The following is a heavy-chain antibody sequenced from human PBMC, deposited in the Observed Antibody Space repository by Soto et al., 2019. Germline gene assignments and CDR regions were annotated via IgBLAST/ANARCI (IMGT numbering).Heavy chain of an antibody. CDR2: IVPGSGAP. D-gene: IGHD3-16*01. J-gene: IGHJ5*02. V-gene: IGHV1-69*12. Sequence: QVQLVQSGAEVKQPGSSVKVSCKASGGTFNNYAFSWVRQAPGQGLEWVGGIVPGSGAPNYAQKFKGRVTVSAPEATGPASMALSSRRHEDTAVYYCVRGARGKGWVSPWGQGSLVTFSS. CDR1: GGTFNNYA. CDR3: VRGARGKGWVSP.